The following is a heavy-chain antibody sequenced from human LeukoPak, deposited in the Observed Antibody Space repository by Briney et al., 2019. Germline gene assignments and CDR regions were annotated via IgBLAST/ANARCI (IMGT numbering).Heavy chain of an antibody. V-gene: IGHV3-33*03. J-gene: IGHJ4*02. D-gene: IGHD1-1*01. CDR2: TRFDGSIK. CDR1: GFIFSDYG. CDR3: ANWGGTRQYYFDY. Sequence: PGGSLRLSCAVSGFIFSDYGFHWVRQAPGKGLEWVAVTRFDGSIKQYADSVKGRFTISRDDSKNTLYLQMNFLKSEDTAVYYCANWGGTRQYYFDYWGQGTLVTVSS.